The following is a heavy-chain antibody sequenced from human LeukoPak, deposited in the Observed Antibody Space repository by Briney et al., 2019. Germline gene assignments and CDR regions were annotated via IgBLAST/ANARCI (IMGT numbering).Heavy chain of an antibody. CDR2: ISYEASAQ. D-gene: IGHD3-22*01. J-gene: IGHJ4*02. CDR1: GFTFSNYG. CDR3: GRALQDYYYDTTGYYGLGY. V-gene: IGHV3-30*03. Sequence: PGGSLRLSCAASGFTFSNYGMHWVRQAPGKGLEWVAVISYEASAQYYTDTVEGRFTISRDNSKNTLYLQMNSLRAEDTALYYCGRALQDYYYDTTGYYGLGYWGQGTLVTVSS.